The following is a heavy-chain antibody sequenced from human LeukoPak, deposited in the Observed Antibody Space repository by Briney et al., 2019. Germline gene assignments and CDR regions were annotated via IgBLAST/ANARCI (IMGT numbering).Heavy chain of an antibody. D-gene: IGHD3-10*01. CDR3: ARGPTYYYGSGSYNMGSDP. Sequence: SETLSLTCAVYGGSFSGYYWSWIRQPPGKGLEWIGEINHSGSTNYNPSLKSRVTISVDTSKNQSSLKLSSVTAADTAVYYCARGPTYYYGSGSYNMGSDPWGQGTLVTVSS. CDR1: GGSFSGYY. J-gene: IGHJ5*02. V-gene: IGHV4-34*01. CDR2: INHSGST.